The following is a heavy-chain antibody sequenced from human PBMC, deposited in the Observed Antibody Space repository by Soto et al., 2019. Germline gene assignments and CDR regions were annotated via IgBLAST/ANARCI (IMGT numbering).Heavy chain of an antibody. J-gene: IGHJ4*02. CDR1: GFTFITYS. V-gene: IGHV3-48*02. D-gene: IGHD3-3*01. Sequence: EVQLVESGVGLVQPGGSLILSCVASGFTFITYSMNWVRQAPGKGLAWISYISSSSSTTYADSVKGRFTISRDDAKNSLYLQMNSLRDEDTAVYYCARTIWSGYLQADYWGQGTLVTVSS. CDR2: ISSSSSTT. CDR3: ARTIWSGYLQADY.